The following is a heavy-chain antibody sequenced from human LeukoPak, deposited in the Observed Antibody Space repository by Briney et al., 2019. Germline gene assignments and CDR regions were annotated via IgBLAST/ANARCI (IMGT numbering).Heavy chain of an antibody. D-gene: IGHD3-10*01. J-gene: IGHJ6*03. V-gene: IGHV4-34*01. Sequence: PSETLSLTCAVYGGSFSGYYWSWIRQPPGKGLECIGEINHSGSTNYNPSLKSRVTISVDTSKNQFSLKLSSVTAADTAVYYCASFTYYYGSGSYYTYYYMDVWGKGTTVTVSS. CDR1: GGSFSGYY. CDR3: ASFTYYYGSGSYYTYYYMDV. CDR2: INHSGST.